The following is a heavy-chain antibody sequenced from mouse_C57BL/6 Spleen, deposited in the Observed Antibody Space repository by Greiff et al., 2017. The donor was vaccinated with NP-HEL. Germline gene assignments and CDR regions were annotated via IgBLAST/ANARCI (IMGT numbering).Heavy chain of an antibody. CDR2: IDPSDSET. J-gene: IGHJ4*01. D-gene: IGHD1-1*01. Sequence: QVQLQQPGAELVRPGSSVKLSCKASGYTFTSYWMHWVKQRPIQGLEWIGNIDPSDSETHYNQKFKDKATLTVDKSSSTAYMQLSSLTSADSAVYYCARITTVVDYAMDYWGQGTSVTVSS. CDR3: ARITTVVDYAMDY. V-gene: IGHV1-52*01. CDR1: GYTFTSYW.